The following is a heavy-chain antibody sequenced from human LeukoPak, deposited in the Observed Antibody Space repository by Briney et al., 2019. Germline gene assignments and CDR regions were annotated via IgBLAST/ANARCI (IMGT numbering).Heavy chain of an antibody. CDR2: INHSGST. D-gene: IGHD2-2*01. V-gene: IGHV4-34*01. Sequence: TSETLSLTCAVYGGSFSGYYWSWIRQPPGKGLEWIGEINHSGSTNYNPSLKSRVTISVDTSKNQFSLKLSSVTAADTAVYYCARGLVVVVVPAAISYNWFDSWGQGTLVTVSS. CDR3: ARGLVVVVVPAAISYNWFDS. CDR1: GGSFSGYY. J-gene: IGHJ5*01.